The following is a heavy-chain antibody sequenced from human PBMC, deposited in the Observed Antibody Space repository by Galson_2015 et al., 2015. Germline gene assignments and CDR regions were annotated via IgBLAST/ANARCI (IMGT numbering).Heavy chain of an antibody. CDR1: GGSISSGNYY. D-gene: IGHD3-22*01. Sequence: TLSLTCTVSGGSISSGNYYWSWIQQSAGKGLEWIGRIYTSGSTNYSPSLKSRVTMSVDTSKNQFSLKLSSVTAADTAVYYCARDLPDYYDSSGPPWGWFDPWGQGTLVTVSS. CDR3: ARDLPDYYDSSGPPWGWFDP. V-gene: IGHV4-61*02. J-gene: IGHJ5*02. CDR2: IYTSGST.